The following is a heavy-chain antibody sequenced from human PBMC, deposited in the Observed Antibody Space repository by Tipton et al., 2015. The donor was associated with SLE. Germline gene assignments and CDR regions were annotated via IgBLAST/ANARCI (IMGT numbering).Heavy chain of an antibody. CDR3: SRGGGWGWTYYFDY. CDR2: IYYSGGT. Sequence: TLSLTCTVSGGSISSSYWSWIRQPPGKGLEWIGYIYYSGGTNYSPSLRSRVTISLDTSRNQFSLKLSSVTAADTAAYYCSRGGGWGWTYYFDYSGQGTLVTVSS. J-gene: IGHJ4*02. D-gene: IGHD3/OR15-3a*01. V-gene: IGHV4-59*01. CDR1: GGSISSSY.